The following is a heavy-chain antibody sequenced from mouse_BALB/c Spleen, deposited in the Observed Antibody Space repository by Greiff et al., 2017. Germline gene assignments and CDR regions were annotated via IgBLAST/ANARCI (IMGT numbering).Heavy chain of an antibody. D-gene: IGHD3-2*01. CDR1: GFSLTSYG. CDR3: ARGESSGYLYAMDY. CDR2: IWAGGST. J-gene: IGHJ4*01. V-gene: IGHV2-9*02. Sequence: VKLVESGPGLVAPSQSLSITCTVSGFSLTSYGVHWVRQPPGKGLEWLGVIWAGGSTNYNSALMSRLSISKDNSKSQVFLKMNSLQTDDTAMYYCARGESSGYLYAMDYWGQGTSVTVSS.